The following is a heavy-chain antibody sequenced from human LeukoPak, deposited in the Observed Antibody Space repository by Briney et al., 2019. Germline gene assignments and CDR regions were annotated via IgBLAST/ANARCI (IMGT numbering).Heavy chain of an antibody. D-gene: IGHD3-3*01. J-gene: IGHJ6*02. CDR3: AREKGHLMEVDV. CDR2: VYYSGSA. Sequence: SETLSLTCTVSSGSISSYYWSWIRQPPGKGLEWIGYVYYSGSANYNPSLKSRVTISVDTSKNQFSLELTSVTAADTAVYFCAREKGHLMEVDVWGQGTTVTVSS. CDR1: SGSISSYY. V-gene: IGHV4-59*12.